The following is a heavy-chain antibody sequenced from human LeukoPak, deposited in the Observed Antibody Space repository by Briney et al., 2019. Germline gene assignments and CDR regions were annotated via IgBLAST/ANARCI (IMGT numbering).Heavy chain of an antibody. D-gene: IGHD1-1*01. J-gene: IGHJ4*02. CDR3: ARELHVERDDY. CDR1: GFVFTSYG. V-gene: IGHV1-18*01. Sequence: AASVKVSCKASGFVFTSYGFTWVRQAPGQGLEWMGWISANDGKTHYSEEYQGRVTMSTDTVTSTAYMELRSLRSDDTAVYYCARELHVERDDYWGQGTLVTASS. CDR2: ISANDGKT.